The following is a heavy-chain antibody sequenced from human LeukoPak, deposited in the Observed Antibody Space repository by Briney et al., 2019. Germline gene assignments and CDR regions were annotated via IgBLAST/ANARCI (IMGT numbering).Heavy chain of an antibody. Sequence: PSETLSLTCAVYGGSFSGYYWSWIRQPPGKGLEWIGEINHSGSTNYNPSLKSRVTISVDTSKNQFSLKLSSVTAADTTVYYCARGGGEGILDYWGQGTLVTVSS. V-gene: IGHV4-34*01. CDR2: INHSGST. J-gene: IGHJ4*02. CDR1: GGSFSGYY. D-gene: IGHD4-17*01. CDR3: ARGGGEGILDY.